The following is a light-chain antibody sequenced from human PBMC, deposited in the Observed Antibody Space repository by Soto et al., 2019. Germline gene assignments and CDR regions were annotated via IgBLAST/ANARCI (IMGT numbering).Light chain of an antibody. V-gene: IGLV2-14*01. Sequence: QSALTQPASVSGSPGQSITISCTGATSDVGGYNYVSWYQQHPGKAPKLMIYEVTNRPSGVSNRFSGSRSGNTTSLTISGLQAEDEAEDYYCSYTSISTPYVFGTGTKVTVL. CDR1: TSDVGGYNY. J-gene: IGLJ1*01. CDR2: EVT. CDR3: CSYTSISTPYV.